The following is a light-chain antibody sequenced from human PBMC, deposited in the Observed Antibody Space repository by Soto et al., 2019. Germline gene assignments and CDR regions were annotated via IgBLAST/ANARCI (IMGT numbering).Light chain of an antibody. CDR3: QQSYSTPWT. CDR2: AAS. V-gene: IGKV1-39*01. J-gene: IGKJ1*01. Sequence: DLQMTQSPSSLSASVGDRVTIPCRASQSISNYLSWYQQIPGKAPKLLIYAASTLRSGVSSRCSGSGSGTYFTLTISSLQPEDFATYYWQQSYSTPWTFGQGTKVEIK. CDR1: QSISNY.